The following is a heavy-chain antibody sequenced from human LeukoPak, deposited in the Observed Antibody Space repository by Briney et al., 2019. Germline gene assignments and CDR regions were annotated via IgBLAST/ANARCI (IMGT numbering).Heavy chain of an antibody. CDR3: ARGLVTMVRGAIADY. J-gene: IGHJ4*02. CDR1: GGSISSHY. V-gene: IGHV4-59*08. CDR2: IYYSGST. Sequence: SETLSLTCIVSGGSISSHYWSWIRQPPGKGLECIGNIYYSGSTNYNPSLKSRVTISVDTSKNQFSLKLSSVTAADTAVYYCARGLVTMVRGAIADYWGQGTLVTVSS. D-gene: IGHD3-10*01.